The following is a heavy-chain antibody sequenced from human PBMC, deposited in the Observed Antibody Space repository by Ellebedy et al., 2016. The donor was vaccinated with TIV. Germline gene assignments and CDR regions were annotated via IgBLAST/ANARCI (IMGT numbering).Heavy chain of an antibody. CDR1: GGSISSSSYY. Sequence: SETLSLTCTVSGGSISSSSYYWGWIRQPPGKGLEWIGSIYYSGSTYYNPSLKSRVTISVETSKNQFSLKLSSVTAADTAVYYCARVAAAAGTFYYGMDVWGQGTTVTVSS. J-gene: IGHJ6*02. CDR2: IYYSGST. D-gene: IGHD6-13*01. V-gene: IGHV4-39*07. CDR3: ARVAAAAGTFYYGMDV.